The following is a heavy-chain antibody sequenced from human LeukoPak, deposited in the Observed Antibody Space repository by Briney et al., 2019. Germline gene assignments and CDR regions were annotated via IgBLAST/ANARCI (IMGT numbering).Heavy chain of an antibody. V-gene: IGHV3-33*01. D-gene: IGHD4/OR15-4a*01. CDR3: ARARDYPHVYYYYGMDV. J-gene: IGHJ6*02. Sequence: GGSLSLSCAASGFTFSSYGMHWVRQAPGKGLEWVAVIWYDGSNKYYADSVKGRFTISRDNSKNTLYLQMNSLRAEDTAVYYCARARDYPHVYYYYGMDVWGQGTTVTVSS. CDR1: GFTFSSYG. CDR2: IWYDGSNK.